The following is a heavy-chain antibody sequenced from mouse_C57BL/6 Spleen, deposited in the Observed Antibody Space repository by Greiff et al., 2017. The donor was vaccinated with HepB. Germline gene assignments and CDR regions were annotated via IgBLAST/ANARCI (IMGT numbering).Heavy chain of an antibody. D-gene: IGHD2-2*01. Sequence: EVQLQQSGPELVKPGASVKMSCKASGYTFTDYNMHWVKQSHGKSLEWIGYINPNNGGTSYNQKFKGKATLTVNKSSSTAYMERRSLTSEESAVYYCARGDGYDEVFDYWGQGTTLTVSS. CDR1: GYTFTDYN. J-gene: IGHJ2*01. CDR3: ARGDGYDEVFDY. CDR2: INPNNGGT. V-gene: IGHV1-22*01.